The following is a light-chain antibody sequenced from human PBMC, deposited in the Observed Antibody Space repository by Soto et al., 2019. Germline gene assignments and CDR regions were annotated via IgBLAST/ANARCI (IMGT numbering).Light chain of an antibody. J-gene: IGLJ2*01. V-gene: IGLV2-14*01. CDR1: SSDVSGYNY. Sequence: QSALTQPASVSGSPGQSITISCTGTSSDVSGYNYVSWYQQHPGKAPKLMIYEVSNRPSGVSHRFAGSKSGNTASLTSSGLLVEDWDDYYWSSYTSSSTHVVFGGGTKLTVL. CDR3: SSYTSSSTHVV. CDR2: EVS.